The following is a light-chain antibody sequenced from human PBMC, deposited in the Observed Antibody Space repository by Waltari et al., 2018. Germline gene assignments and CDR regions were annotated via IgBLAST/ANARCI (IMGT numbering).Light chain of an antibody. CDR3: AAWDDSLSGWV. CDR2: RNN. CDR1: SSNIGSNF. Sequence: QSVLTQPPSASETPGQRVTISCSGSSSNIGSNFVYWYQQLPGTAPKLLLYRNNQRPSGVPDRFSVSNSGTSASLASSGLRSEDEADYYCAAWDDSLSGWVFGGGTKLTVL. V-gene: IGLV1-47*01. J-gene: IGLJ3*02.